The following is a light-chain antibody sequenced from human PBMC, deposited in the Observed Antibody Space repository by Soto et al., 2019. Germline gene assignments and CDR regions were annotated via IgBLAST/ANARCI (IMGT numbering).Light chain of an antibody. CDR2: GAS. V-gene: IGKV3-11*01. J-gene: IGKJ1*01. Sequence: EVVLTQSLATLSFSPGERATLSCRASQSISIYLAWYQQKPGQAPRLLIYGASNRATGIPDRFSGSGSGTDFTLTITRLEAEDFAMYYCQRYDSLRTFGQGSKVDIK. CDR1: QSISIY. CDR3: QRYDSLRT.